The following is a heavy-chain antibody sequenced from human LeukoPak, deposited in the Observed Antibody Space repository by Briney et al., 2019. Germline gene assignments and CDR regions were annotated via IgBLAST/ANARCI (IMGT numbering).Heavy chain of an antibody. V-gene: IGHV4-59*01. D-gene: IGHD3-10*01. Sequence: SETLSLTCTVYGGSISSYYWSWLRQPPGKGLEWIGYIYYSGSTNYNPSLESRVTILVDTSRNQFSLKLTSVTAADTAVYYCARDPHSSFYDSGVDVFDIWAKGQWSPSLQ. CDR3: ARDPHSSFYDSGVDVFDI. CDR1: GGSISSYY. J-gene: IGHJ3*02. CDR2: IYYSGST.